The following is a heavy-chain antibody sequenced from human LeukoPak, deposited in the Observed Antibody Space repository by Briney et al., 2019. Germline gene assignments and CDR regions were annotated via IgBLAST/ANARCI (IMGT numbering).Heavy chain of an antibody. J-gene: IGHJ6*02. CDR3: ARGYYYYGMDV. CDR2: ISSSSSYI. CDR1: GFTFDDYA. V-gene: IGHV3-21*01. Sequence: GGSLRLSCAASGFTFDDYAMHWVRQAPGKGLEWVSSISSSSSYIYYADSVKGRFTISRDNAKNSLYLQMNSLRAGDTAVYYCARGYYYYGMDVWGQGTTVTVSS.